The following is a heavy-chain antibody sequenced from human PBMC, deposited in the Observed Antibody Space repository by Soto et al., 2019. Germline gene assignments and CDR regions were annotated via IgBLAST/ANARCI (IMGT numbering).Heavy chain of an antibody. J-gene: IGHJ6*02. Sequence: QVQLVESGGGVVQPGRSLRLSCAASGFTFSSYGMHWVRQAPGKGLEWVAVISYDGSNKYYADSVKGRFTISRDNSKNTLYLQMNSQRAEDTAVYYCAKDGTWPEDNYYYYGMDVWGQGTTVTVSS. CDR1: GFTFSSYG. CDR2: ISYDGSNK. V-gene: IGHV3-30*18. CDR3: AKDGTWPEDNYYYYGMDV.